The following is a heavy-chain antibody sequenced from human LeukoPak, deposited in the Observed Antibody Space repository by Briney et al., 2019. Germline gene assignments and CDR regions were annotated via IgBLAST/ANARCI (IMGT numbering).Heavy chain of an antibody. J-gene: IGHJ6*03. CDR3: AKDSTHDYFYNYMDA. CDR2: ISGSGGST. V-gene: IGHV3-23*01. D-gene: IGHD5/OR15-5a*01. Sequence: GGSLRLSCAASGFTFSSYAMSWVRQAPGKGLEWVSAISGSGGSTYYADSVKGRFTISRDNSKNTLYLQMKSLGAEDTALYYCAKDSTHDYFYNYMDAWGKGTTVTVTS. CDR1: GFTFSSYA.